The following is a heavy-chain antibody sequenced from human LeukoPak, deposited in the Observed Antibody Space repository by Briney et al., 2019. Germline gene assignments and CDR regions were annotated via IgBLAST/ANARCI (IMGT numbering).Heavy chain of an antibody. V-gene: IGHV4-4*07. Sequence: SETLSLTCTVSGGSISSYYWSWIRQPARKGLEWIGRIYTSGSTNYNPSLKSRVTMSVDTSKNQFSLKLSSVTAADTAVYYCARGGATYSSSWYGNWFDPWGQGTLVTVSS. CDR1: GGSISSYY. CDR3: ARGGATYSSSWYGNWFDP. D-gene: IGHD6-13*01. J-gene: IGHJ5*02. CDR2: IYTSGST.